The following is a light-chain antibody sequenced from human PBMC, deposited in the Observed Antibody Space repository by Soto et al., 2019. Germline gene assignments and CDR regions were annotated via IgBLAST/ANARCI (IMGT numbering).Light chain of an antibody. CDR3: HQYHTWPIT. J-gene: IGKJ4*01. V-gene: IGKV3-15*01. Sequence: DIVMTQSPATLSVAPGERVTFSCRASQGVSRKLAWYQHKPGQAPRLLISGASTGATGIPARFSGSGSGTEFTLTISSLQSEACAIYYCHQYHTWPITFGGGTKVEIK. CDR1: QGVSRK. CDR2: GAS.